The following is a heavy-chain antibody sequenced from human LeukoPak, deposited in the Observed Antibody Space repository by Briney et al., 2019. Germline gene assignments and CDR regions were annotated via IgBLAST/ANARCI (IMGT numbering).Heavy chain of an antibody. CDR1: GGSISSRSYY. D-gene: IGHD2-21*02. V-gene: IGHV4-39*07. Sequence: PPETLSLTCTVYGGSISSRSYYWGWTRQPPGKGLEGSGRTYYSGSTYYNPSLKSRVTISVDTSKNQFSLKLSSVTAADTAVYYCARERRWHIVVVTAHADFDYWGQRTLVTVSS. CDR3: ARERRWHIVVVTAHADFDY. CDR2: TYYSGST. J-gene: IGHJ4*02.